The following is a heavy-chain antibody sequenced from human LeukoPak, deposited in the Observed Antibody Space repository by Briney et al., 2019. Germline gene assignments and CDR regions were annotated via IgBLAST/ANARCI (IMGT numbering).Heavy chain of an antibody. J-gene: IGHJ3*02. Sequence: GGSLRLSCAASGFTFSNYSINWVRQAPGKGLEWVSYISSSGSTIYYADSVKGRFTISRDNAKNSLYLQMNSLRAEDTAVYYCARDLDCGGDCYSRAFDIWGQGTMVTVSS. V-gene: IGHV3-48*04. CDR1: GFTFSNYS. CDR2: ISSSGSTI. D-gene: IGHD2-21*02. CDR3: ARDLDCGGDCYSRAFDI.